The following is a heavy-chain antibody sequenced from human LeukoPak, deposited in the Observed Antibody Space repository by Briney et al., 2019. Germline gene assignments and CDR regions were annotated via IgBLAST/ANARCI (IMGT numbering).Heavy chain of an antibody. J-gene: IGHJ4*02. CDR2: IQYDGSNK. D-gene: IGHD3-10*01. Sequence: GGPLRLSCVASGFTFSSYPMHWVRQAPGKGLEWVTFIQYDGSNKYYADSVKGRFTISRDNSKNAVYLQMNSLRTEDTAVYYCARSLTMVRAYDYWGQGTLVTVSS. CDR3: ARSLTMVRAYDY. V-gene: IGHV3-30*04. CDR1: GFTFSSYP.